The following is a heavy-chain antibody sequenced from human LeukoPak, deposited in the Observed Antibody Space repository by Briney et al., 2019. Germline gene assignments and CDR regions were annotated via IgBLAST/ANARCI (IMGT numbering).Heavy chain of an antibody. D-gene: IGHD2-8*02. CDR3: ARDYALRVDGLDV. CDR1: GFTFKLYW. CDR2: INDDGSDT. Sequence: TGGSLRLSCAASGFTFKLYWMHWVRQVPGKRPVWVSRINDDGSDTIYADSVRGRFTISRDDAKNTLYLQINSLRVEDTALYFCARDYALRVDGLDVWGQGTTVTVSS. J-gene: IGHJ6*02. V-gene: IGHV3-74*01.